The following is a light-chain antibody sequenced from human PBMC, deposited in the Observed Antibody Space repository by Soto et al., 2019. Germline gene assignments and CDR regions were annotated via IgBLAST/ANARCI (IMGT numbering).Light chain of an antibody. J-gene: IGKJ1*01. CDR2: AAS. CDR3: QQSYSTPWT. CDR1: QSISNY. Sequence: DIQMTQSPSSLFASVGDRVTITCRASQSISNYLNWYQQKPGKAPKLLIYAASSLQSGVPSRFSGSGSGTDFTLTISSLQPEDFATYYCQQSYSTPWTFGQGTKVDIK. V-gene: IGKV1-39*01.